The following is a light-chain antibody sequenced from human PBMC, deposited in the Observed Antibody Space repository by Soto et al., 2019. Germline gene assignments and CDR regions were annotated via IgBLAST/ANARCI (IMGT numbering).Light chain of an antibody. Sequence: DIVMTQSPLSLPVTPGEPASISCRSSQSLLHSNGYNYLDWYLQKPGQSPQLLIYLGSSRASGVPDRFSGSGSGTEFTLTISSLQPGDFATYYCQQYNFYSNTFGQGTTLEIK. J-gene: IGKJ2*01. CDR2: LGS. CDR3: QQYNFYSNT. CDR1: QSLLHSNGYNY. V-gene: IGKV2-28*01.